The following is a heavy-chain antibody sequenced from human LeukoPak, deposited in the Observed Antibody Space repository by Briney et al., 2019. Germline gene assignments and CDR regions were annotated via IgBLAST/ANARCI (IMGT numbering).Heavy chain of an antibody. CDR2: IYYSGST. CDR3: ARDTSQRAFDI. J-gene: IGHJ3*02. V-gene: IGHV4-31*03. D-gene: IGHD3-16*01. CDR1: GGSISSGGYY. Sequence: SETPSLTCTVSGGSISSGGYYWSWIRQHPGKGLEWIGYIYYSGSTYYNPSLKSRVTISVDTSKNQFSLKLSSVTAADTAVYYCARDTSQRAFDIWGQGTMVTVSS.